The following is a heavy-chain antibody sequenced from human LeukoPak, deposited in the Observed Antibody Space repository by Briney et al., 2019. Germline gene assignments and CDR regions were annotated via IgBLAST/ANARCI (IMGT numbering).Heavy chain of an antibody. V-gene: IGHV4-39*01. J-gene: IGHJ4*02. CDR1: GVSVRSRSYC. D-gene: IGHD2-15*01. CDR3: ARHSGVASSLPFDY. CDR2: ICYSGSS. Sequence: SETLSLTCSVSGVSVRSRSYCWGWIRQPPGKGLEWIGSICYSGSSSYKPSFRSRVTISVDTSQNQFSLNLKSVTAADTAVYHCARHSGVASSLPFDYWGQGSLVTVSS.